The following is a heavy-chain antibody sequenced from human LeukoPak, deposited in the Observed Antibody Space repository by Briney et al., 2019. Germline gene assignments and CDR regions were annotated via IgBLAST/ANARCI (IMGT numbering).Heavy chain of an antibody. Sequence: GGSLRLSCAASGFTFSSYGMHWVRQAPGKGLEWVSSISSSSSHIYYADSVKGRFTISRDNGKNSLYLLMNSLRAEDTAVFYCARDYLVVPAAMWWFDPWGQGTLVTVSS. D-gene: IGHD2-2*01. V-gene: IGHV3-21*01. CDR1: GFTFSSYG. CDR3: ARDYLVVPAAMWWFDP. CDR2: ISSSSSHI. J-gene: IGHJ5*02.